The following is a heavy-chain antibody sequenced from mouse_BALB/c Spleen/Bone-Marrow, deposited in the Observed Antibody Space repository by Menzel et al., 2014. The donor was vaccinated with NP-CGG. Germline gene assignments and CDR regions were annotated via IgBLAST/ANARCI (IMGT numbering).Heavy chain of an antibody. J-gene: IGHJ4*01. V-gene: IGHV1S22*01. Sequence: LQESGSELVRPGASVKLSCKASGYTFTSYWMNWMKQRPGQGLEWIGNIYPGSGSSNYDEKFKSKATLTVDTSSSSAYIQLSSLATEDSAVYYCTRGWRAMDYWGQGTSVTVSS. CDR3: TRGWRAMDY. CDR2: IYPGSGSS. D-gene: IGHD2-3*01. CDR1: GYTFTSYW.